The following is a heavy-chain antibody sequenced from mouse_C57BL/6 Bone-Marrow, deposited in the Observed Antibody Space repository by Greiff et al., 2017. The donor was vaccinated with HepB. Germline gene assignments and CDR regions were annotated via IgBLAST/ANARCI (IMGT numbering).Heavy chain of an antibody. CDR1: GYTFTSYG. V-gene: IGHV1-81*01. CDR2: IYPRRGNT. Sequence: VQLQQSGAELARPGASVKLSCKASGYTFTSYGISWVKQRTGQGLEWIGEIYPRRGNTYYNEKFKGKATLTADKSSSTAYMELLSLTSEDSAVYFCAREGRQGGFDYWGQGTTLTVSS. D-gene: IGHD3-2*01. J-gene: IGHJ2*01. CDR3: AREGRQGGFDY.